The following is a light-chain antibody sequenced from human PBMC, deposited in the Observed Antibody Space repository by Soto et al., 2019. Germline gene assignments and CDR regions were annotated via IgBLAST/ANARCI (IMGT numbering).Light chain of an antibody. CDR2: AAS. CDR1: QSVSSSY. CDR3: QQYGSSPYT. J-gene: IGKJ2*01. Sequence: EIVLTQSPGTLSLSPGERATLPCRASQSVSSSYLAWYQQKTGQAPRLLIYAASSRATGIPDRFSGSGSGTDCTLTISRLEPEDVAVYYCQQYGSSPYTCGQGTKLEIK. V-gene: IGKV3-20*01.